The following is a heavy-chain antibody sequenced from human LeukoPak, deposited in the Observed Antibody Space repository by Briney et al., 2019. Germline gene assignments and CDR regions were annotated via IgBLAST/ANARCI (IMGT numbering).Heavy chain of an antibody. D-gene: IGHD6-19*01. CDR2: ISSNSKYI. V-gene: IGHV3-21*01. Sequence: GGSLRLSCAASGFTFSNYSMNWVRQAPGKGLEWVSSISSNSKYIYYADSVKGRFTISRDNAKNSLYLQMNSLRAEDTAVYYCARDSEQWLPVDDAFDIWGQGTMVTVSS. CDR3: ARDSEQWLPVDDAFDI. J-gene: IGHJ3*02. CDR1: GFTFSNYS.